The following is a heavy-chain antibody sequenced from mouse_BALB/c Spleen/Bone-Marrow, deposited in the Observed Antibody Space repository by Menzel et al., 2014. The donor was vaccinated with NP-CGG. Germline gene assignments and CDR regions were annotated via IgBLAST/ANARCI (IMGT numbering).Heavy chain of an antibody. CDR1: GYSITSGYY. J-gene: IGHJ2*01. Sequence: ESGPGLVKPSQSLSLTCSVTGYSITSGYYWNWIRQFPGNKLEWMGYISYDGSNNYNPSLKNRISITRDTSKNQFFLKLNSVTTEDTATYYCARDWDGYYFDYWGQGTTLTVSS. CDR3: ARDWDGYYFDY. V-gene: IGHV3-6*02. D-gene: IGHD2-3*01. CDR2: ISYDGSN.